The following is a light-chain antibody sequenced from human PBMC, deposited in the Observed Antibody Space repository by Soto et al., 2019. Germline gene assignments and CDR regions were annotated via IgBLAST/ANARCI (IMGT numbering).Light chain of an antibody. CDR1: SSNIGAGHV. V-gene: IGLV1-40*01. CDR3: QSYDKTLSASV. CDR2: GSS. Sequence: QSVLTQPPSVSGAPGQRVTISCTGSSSNIGAGHVVHWYQQFPGRAPNLLIYGSSNRPSGVPDRFSGSKSGTSASLAITGLQAEDEADYYRQSYDKTLSASVFGGGTKVTVL. J-gene: IGLJ2*01.